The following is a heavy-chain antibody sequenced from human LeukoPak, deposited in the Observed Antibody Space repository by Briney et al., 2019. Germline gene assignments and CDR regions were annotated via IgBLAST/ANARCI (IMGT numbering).Heavy chain of an antibody. CDR2: ISYDGSNK. V-gene: IGHV3-30-3*01. Sequence: GRSLRLSCAASGFTFSSYAMHWVRQAPGKGLEWVAVISYDGSNKYYADSVKGRFTISRDNSKNTLYLQMNSLRAEDTAVYYCAREFYIVVVTGPHGYFDLWGRGTLVTVSS. J-gene: IGHJ2*01. CDR3: AREFYIVVVTGPHGYFDL. D-gene: IGHD2-21*02. CDR1: GFTFSSYA.